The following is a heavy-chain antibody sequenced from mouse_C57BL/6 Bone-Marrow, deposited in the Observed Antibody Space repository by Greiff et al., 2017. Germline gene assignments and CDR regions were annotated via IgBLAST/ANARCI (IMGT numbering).Heavy chain of an antibody. CDR2: IYPGDGDT. CDR1: GYAFSSSW. J-gene: IGHJ2*01. V-gene: IGHV1-82*01. CDR3: ATPYYYGSSYDYFDY. Sequence: QVQLQQSGPELVKPGASVKISCKASGYAFSSSWMNWVKQRPGKGLEWIGRIYPGDGDTNYNGKFKGKATLTADKSSSTAYMQLSSLTSEDSAVYFCATPYYYGSSYDYFDYWGQGTTLTVSS. D-gene: IGHD1-1*01.